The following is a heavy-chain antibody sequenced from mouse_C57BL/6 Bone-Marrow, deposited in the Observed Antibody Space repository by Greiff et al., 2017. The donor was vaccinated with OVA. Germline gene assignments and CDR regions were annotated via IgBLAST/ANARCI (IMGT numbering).Heavy chain of an antibody. Sequence: QVQLQQPGAELVRPGTSVKLSCKASGYTFTSYWMHWVKQRPGQGLAWIGVFVPTVSYPNYNQKFKGKATMTVDTSSSTSYMQLSSLTSEDSAVYYCAREILRRDYAMDNWGQGTAVSVSS. CDR1: GYTFTSYW. D-gene: IGHD2-4*01. CDR2: FVPTVSYP. CDR3: AREILRRDYAMDN. J-gene: IGHJ4*01. V-gene: IGHV1-59*01.